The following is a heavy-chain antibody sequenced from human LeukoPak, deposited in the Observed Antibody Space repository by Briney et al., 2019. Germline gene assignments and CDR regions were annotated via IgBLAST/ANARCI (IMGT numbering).Heavy chain of an antibody. J-gene: IGHJ4*02. CDR3: ARGGYYGSGRYYFDS. D-gene: IGHD3-3*01. Sequence: PGGPLGLSCAASGFTLSSYWMHWVRQAPGKGLVWVSRIKSDGSNTNYADSVKGRFTISRDNAKNTRHLQMNSLRAEHTAVYYCARGGYYGSGRYYFDSWGQGTLVTVSS. CDR2: IKSDGSNT. CDR1: GFTLSSYW. V-gene: IGHV3-74*01.